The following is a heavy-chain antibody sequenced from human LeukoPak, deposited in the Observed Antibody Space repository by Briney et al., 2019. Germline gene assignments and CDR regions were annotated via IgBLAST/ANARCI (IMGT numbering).Heavy chain of an antibody. J-gene: IGHJ4*02. CDR3: ARGAIFVGGVGAQDY. D-gene: IGHD1-26*01. Sequence: GGSLRLSCAVSGFTFSSYWMHWVRQAPGKGLEWVSVIYSGGSTFYADSVKGRFTISRDNSKNTLFLQMHSLRAEDTAVYYCARGAIFVGGVGAQDYWGQGTLVTVSS. V-gene: IGHV3-53*01. CDR1: GFTFSSYW. CDR2: IYSGGST.